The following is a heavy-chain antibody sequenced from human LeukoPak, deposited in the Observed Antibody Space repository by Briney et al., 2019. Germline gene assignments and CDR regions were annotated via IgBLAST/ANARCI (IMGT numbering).Heavy chain of an antibody. CDR2: IIPIFGTA. J-gene: IGHJ6*03. D-gene: IGHD3-9*01. CDR1: GGTFSSYA. CDR3: ARGGSGFYYYYMDV. V-gene: IGHV1-69*13. Sequence: SVKVSCKASGGTFSSYAISWVRQAPGQGLEWMGGIIPIFGTANYAQKFQGRVTITADESTSTAYMELSSLRSEDTAVYYRARGGSGFYYYYMDVWGKGTTVTISS.